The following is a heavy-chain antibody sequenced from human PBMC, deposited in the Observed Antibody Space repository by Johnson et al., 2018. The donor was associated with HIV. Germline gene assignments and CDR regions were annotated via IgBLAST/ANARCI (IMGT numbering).Heavy chain of an antibody. D-gene: IGHD6-19*01. CDR1: GFTFSSYG. J-gene: IGHJ3*02. CDR2: ISYDGGNK. V-gene: IGHV3-30*18. Sequence: QVQLVESGGGVVQPGGSLRLSCAASGFTFSSYGIHWVRQAPGKGLEWVAVISYDGGNKYYADSVKGRFSISRDNSNNTVYLQLNSLTGEDTAVYFCAKAYSVAGLRDAFDIWGQGTMVTVSS. CDR3: AKAYSVAGLRDAFDI.